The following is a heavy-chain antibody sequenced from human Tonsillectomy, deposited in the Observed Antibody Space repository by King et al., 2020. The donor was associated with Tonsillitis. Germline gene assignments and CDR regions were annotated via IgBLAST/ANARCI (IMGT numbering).Heavy chain of an antibody. D-gene: IGHD4-17*01. CDR2: IIPMFETT. J-gene: IGHJ4*02. CDR3: ARSYLQGGDDYDDLTSTGIFDC. CDR1: GGTSSSYA. V-gene: IGHV1-69*01. Sequence: VQLVESGAEVKKPGSSVTVSCTASGGTSSSYAISWVRQAPGQGLEWMGGIIPMFETTNYAQKFQGRITFTADESTSTVYMELSSLRSEDTAVYYCARSYLQGGDDYDDLTSTGIFDCWGQGTLVTVSS.